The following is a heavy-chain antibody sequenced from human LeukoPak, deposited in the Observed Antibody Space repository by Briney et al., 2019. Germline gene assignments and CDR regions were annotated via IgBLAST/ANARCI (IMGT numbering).Heavy chain of an antibody. CDR1: GYTLTDYY. CDR2: ISPNSGGT. D-gene: IGHD6-6*01. Sequence: GASVKVSCKASGYTLTDYYMHWVRQAPGQGLEWMGWISPNSGGTNYAQNLQGRVTMTRDTSVSTAYMELSSLRSDDTAVYYCARSNIATRRGDNLFDPWGQGTLVTVSS. V-gene: IGHV1-2*02. CDR3: ARSNIATRRGDNLFDP. J-gene: IGHJ5*02.